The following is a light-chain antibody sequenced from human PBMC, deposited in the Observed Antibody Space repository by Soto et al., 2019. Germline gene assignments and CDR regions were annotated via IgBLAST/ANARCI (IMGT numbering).Light chain of an antibody. CDR1: QDISNY. CDR3: QQYDNHPLT. CDR2: DAS. J-gene: IGKJ4*01. Sequence: DIQMTQSPSSLSASVGDRVTITCQASQDISNYLNWYQQKPGKAPKLLIYDASNLETGVPSRFSGSGSGTDSTFTISSLQPEDIATYYCQQYDNHPLTFGGGTKVEI. V-gene: IGKV1-33*01.